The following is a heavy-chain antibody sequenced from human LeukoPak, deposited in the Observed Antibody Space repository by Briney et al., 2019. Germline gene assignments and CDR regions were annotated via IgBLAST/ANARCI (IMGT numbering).Heavy chain of an antibody. V-gene: IGHV1-3*01. CDR3: ARSSGWLDDWYFDL. Sequence: ASVKVSCKASGYTFTGYYMHWVRQAPGQRLEWMGWINAGDGNTKYSQKFQGRVTITRDTSASTAYMELSSLRSEDTAVYYCARSSGWLDDWYFDLWGRGTLVTVSS. CDR1: GYTFTGYY. J-gene: IGHJ2*01. D-gene: IGHD6-25*01. CDR2: INAGDGNT.